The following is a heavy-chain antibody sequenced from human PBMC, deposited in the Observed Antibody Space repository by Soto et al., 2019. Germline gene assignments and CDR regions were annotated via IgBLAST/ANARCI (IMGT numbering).Heavy chain of an antibody. CDR1: GGSISNYD. D-gene: IGHD2-2*01. J-gene: IGHJ4*02. Sequence: PSVPLSLTCIVAGGSISNYDWSWIRQPPGKGLEWIGYIYYSGSTNYNPSLQSRVTISVDTSKNQFSLKLSSVTAADTAVYYCARAVLPATAPFDYWGQGTLVTVSS. CDR3: ARAVLPATAPFDY. CDR2: IYYSGST. V-gene: IGHV4-59*01.